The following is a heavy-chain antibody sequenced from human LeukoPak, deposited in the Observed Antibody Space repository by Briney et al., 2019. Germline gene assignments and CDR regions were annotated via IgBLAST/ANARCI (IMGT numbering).Heavy chain of an antibody. J-gene: IGHJ5*02. D-gene: IGHD4-17*01. V-gene: IGHV3-23*01. Sequence: QPGGSLRLSCAASGFTFSTYGMNWVRQAPGKGLEWVSGISGSGGSTYYADSVKGRFTISRDNSKNTLYLQMNGLRVEDTAVYSCAKRLGTTTVLGGFDPWGQGTLVTVSS. CDR2: ISGSGGST. CDR3: AKRLGTTTVLGGFDP. CDR1: GFTFSTYG.